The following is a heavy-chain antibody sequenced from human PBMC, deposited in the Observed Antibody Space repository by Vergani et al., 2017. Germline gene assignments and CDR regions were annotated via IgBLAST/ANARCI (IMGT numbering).Heavy chain of an antibody. V-gene: IGHV1-69*02. CDR1: GGTFSSYT. J-gene: IGHJ4*02. CDR3: ARGGSIYGAIDY. Sequence: QVQLVQSGAEVKKPGSSVKVSCKASGGTFSSYTISWVRQAPGQGLEWMGRIIPILGIANYALKFQGRVTMTADKSTSTAYRELSSLRSEDTAVYYCARGGSIYGAIDYWGQGTLVTVSS. CDR2: IIPILGIA. D-gene: IGHD4-17*01.